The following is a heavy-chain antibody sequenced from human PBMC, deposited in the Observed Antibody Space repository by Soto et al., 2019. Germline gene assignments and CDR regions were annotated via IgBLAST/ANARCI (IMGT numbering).Heavy chain of an antibody. J-gene: IGHJ4*02. CDR3: ARSGYSFAWGY. Sequence: EVQLVESGGGLIPPGGSLRLSCAASGFLVNSAYMTWVRQAPGKGLEWLSMINSDGSTLYAESVKGRFTISRDNSKNRLDLQMNSLRAEATAMYYCARSGYSFAWGYWGQGTRVIVPS. CDR2: INSDGST. CDR1: GFLVNSAY. D-gene: IGHD5-18*01. V-gene: IGHV3-53*01.